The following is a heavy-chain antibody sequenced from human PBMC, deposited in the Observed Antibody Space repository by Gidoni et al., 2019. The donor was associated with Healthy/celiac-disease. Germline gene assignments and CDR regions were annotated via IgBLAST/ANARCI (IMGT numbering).Heavy chain of an antibody. Sequence: QVQLVQSGAEVKKPGSSVKVSCKASGGTFSSYTISWVRQAPGQGLEWMGRIIPILGIANYAQKFQGRVTITADKSTSTAYMELSSLRSEDTAVYYCARWGNSGWNKDNWFDPWGQGTLVTVSS. CDR1: GGTFSSYT. J-gene: IGHJ5*02. V-gene: IGHV1-69*02. CDR3: ARWGNSGWNKDNWFDP. CDR2: IIPILGIA. D-gene: IGHD6-19*01.